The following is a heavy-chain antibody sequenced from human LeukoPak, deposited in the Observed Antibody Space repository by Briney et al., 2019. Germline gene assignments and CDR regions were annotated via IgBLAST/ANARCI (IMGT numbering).Heavy chain of an antibody. CDR2: ISAYNGNT. J-gene: IGHJ4*02. CDR3: ARGNLMATISSGYFDY. CDR1: GYTFTSYG. V-gene: IGHV1-18*01. Sequence: ASVKVSCKASGYTFTSYGISWVRQAPGQGLEWMGWISAYNGNTNYAQKLQGRVTMTTDTSTSTAYMELRSLRSDDTAVYYCARGNLMATISSGYFDYWGQGTLVTVSS. D-gene: IGHD5-24*01.